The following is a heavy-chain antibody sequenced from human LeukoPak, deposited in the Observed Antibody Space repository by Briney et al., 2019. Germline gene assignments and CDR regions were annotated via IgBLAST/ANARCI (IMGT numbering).Heavy chain of an antibody. Sequence: ASVKVSCKASGYTFTGYHMHWVRQAPGQGLEWMGWIKPASGGTNYAQKFQGRVTMTRDTSISTAYMELSRLRSYDTAVYYCARAPVLGRYFDWLFYGLDVWGQGTTVTVSS. CDR3: ARAPVLGRYFDWLFYGLDV. CDR1: GYTFTGYH. J-gene: IGHJ6*02. CDR2: IKPASGGT. V-gene: IGHV1-2*02. D-gene: IGHD3-9*01.